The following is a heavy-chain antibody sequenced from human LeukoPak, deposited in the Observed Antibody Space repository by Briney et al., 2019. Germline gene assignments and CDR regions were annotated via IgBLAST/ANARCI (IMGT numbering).Heavy chain of an antibody. CDR2: ISYDGSNK. Sequence: GGSLRLSCAASGFTFSSYSMNWVRQAPGKGLEWVAVISYDGSNKYYADSVKGRFTISRDNSKNTLYLQMNSLRAEDTAVYYCARSTAVAAPHWFDPWGQGTLVTVSS. D-gene: IGHD6-19*01. V-gene: IGHV3-30*03. CDR3: ARSTAVAAPHWFDP. J-gene: IGHJ5*02. CDR1: GFTFSSYS.